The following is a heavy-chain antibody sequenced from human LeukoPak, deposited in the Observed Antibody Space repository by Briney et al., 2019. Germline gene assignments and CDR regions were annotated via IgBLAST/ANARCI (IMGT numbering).Heavy chain of an antibody. V-gene: IGHV3-7*01. CDR2: IKQGGSEK. J-gene: IGHJ6*02. CDR1: GFTSSSYW. Sequence: PGGSLRLSCAASGFTSSSYWMSWVRQAPGKGLEWVANIKQGGSEKYYVDSVKGRFTISRDNAKNSLYLQMNSLRAEDTAVYYCARDSAYSSSWYYYYYGMDVWGQGTTVTVSS. CDR3: ARDSAYSSSWYYYYYGMDV. D-gene: IGHD6-13*01.